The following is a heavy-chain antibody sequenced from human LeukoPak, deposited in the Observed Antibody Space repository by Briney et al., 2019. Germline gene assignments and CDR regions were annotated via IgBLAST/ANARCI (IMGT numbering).Heavy chain of an antibody. CDR1: GGSISSGGYY. CDR2: IYYSGST. J-gene: IGHJ4*02. V-gene: IGHV4-31*03. D-gene: IGHD3-22*01. CDR3: ARGDPYYYDSSGYSPYYFDY. Sequence: PSETLSLTCTVSGGSISSGGYYWSWIRQHPGKGLEWIGYIYYSGSTYYNPSLKSRVTISVGTSKNQFSLKLSSVTAADTAVYYCARGDPYYYDSSGYSPYYFDYWGQGTLVTVSS.